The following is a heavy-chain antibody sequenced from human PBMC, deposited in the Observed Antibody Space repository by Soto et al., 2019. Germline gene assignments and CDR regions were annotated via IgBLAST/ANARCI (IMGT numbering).Heavy chain of an antibody. J-gene: IGHJ5*02. CDR3: VRDGTKPLRAWFVP. D-gene: IGHD6-13*01. Sequence: SETLSLTCTVSGASISGFYWSWIRKSAGKGLEWIGRIYATGTTDYNPSLKSRVMMSVDTSKKQFSLTLRYVTAADTAVYYCVRDGTKPLRAWFVPLGQGISVTVSS. V-gene: IGHV4-4*07. CDR1: GASISGFY. CDR2: IYATGTT.